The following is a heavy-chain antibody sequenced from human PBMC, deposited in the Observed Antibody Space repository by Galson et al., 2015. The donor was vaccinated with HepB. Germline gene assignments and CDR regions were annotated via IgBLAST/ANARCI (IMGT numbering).Heavy chain of an antibody. D-gene: IGHD5-12*01. CDR3: ARGGYSDY. J-gene: IGHJ4*02. V-gene: IGHV3-9*01. CDR1: GFTFDDYA. CDR2: ISWNSGSI. Sequence: SLRLSCAASGFTFDDYAMHWVRQAPGKGLEWVSGISWNSGSIGYADSVKGRFTISRDNAKNSLYLQMNSLRAEDTALYYCARGGYSDYWGQGTLVTVSS.